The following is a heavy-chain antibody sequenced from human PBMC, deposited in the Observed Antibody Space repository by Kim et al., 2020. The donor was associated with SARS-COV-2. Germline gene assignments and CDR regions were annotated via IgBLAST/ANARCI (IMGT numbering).Heavy chain of an antibody. CDR1: GYTFTSYD. Sequence: ASVKVSCKASGYTFTSYDINWVRQAPGQGLEWVGCINPNSGNTDYAQKFQGRVTMTRDTSINTAYMELSRLRSEDTAVYYCARIHKNDWLAFYYGWVFWG. CDR3: ARIHKNDWLAFYYGWVF. CDR2: INPNSGNT. D-gene: IGHD3-9*01. V-gene: IGHV1-8*01. J-gene: IGHJ6*01.